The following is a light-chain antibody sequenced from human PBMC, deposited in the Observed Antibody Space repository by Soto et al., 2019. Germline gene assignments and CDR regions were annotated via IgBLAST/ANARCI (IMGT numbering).Light chain of an antibody. CDR2: DVS. V-gene: IGLV2-14*03. CDR1: SSDVGGYNY. J-gene: IGLJ2*01. Sequence: QSALTQPASVSGSPGQSITISCTGTSSDVGGYNYVSWYQQHPGKVPKLMIYDVSNRPSGVSNRFSGSTSGNTASLTISGLQAEDEADYYCSSYTSSSTLVFGGGTKLTVL. CDR3: SSYTSSSTLV.